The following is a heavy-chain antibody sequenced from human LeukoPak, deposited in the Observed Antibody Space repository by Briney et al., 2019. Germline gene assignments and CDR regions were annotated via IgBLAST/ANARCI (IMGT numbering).Heavy chain of an antibody. V-gene: IGHV3-53*01. D-gene: IGHD6-19*01. CDR1: GFTVSSNY. Sequence: GGSLRLSCAASGFTVSSNYMSWVRQAPGKGLEWVSVIYSGGSTYYADSVKGRFTISRDNSKNTLYLQMNSLRAEDTAVYYCARDLVVAGPDAFDLWGQGTMVIVSS. J-gene: IGHJ3*01. CDR2: IYSGGST. CDR3: ARDLVVAGPDAFDL.